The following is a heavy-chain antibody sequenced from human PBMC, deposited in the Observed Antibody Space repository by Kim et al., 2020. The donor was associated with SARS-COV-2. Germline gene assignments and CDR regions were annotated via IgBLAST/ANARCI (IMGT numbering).Heavy chain of an antibody. Sequence: GGSLRLSCAASGFTFSDYYMSWIRQAPGKGLEWVSYISSSGSTIYYADSVKGRFTISRDNAKNSLYLQMNSLRAEDTAVYYCARGLRLCSGGSCYYSHYYGMYVCGQGTTVTVSS. V-gene: IGHV3-11*04. CDR3: ARGLRLCSGGSCYYSHYYGMYV. D-gene: IGHD2-15*01. CDR1: GFTFSDYY. CDR2: ISSSGSTI. J-gene: IGHJ6*02.